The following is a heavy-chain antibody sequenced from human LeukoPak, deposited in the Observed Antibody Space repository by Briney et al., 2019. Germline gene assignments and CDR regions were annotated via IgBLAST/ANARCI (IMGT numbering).Heavy chain of an antibody. CDR3: ARLRYSSGWYPAGFDY. Sequence: ASVKVSCKASGYTFTRYGISWVRQAPGQGLEWMGWISAYNGNTNYAQKLQGRVTMTTDTSTSTAYMELRGLGSEDTAVYYCARLRYSSGWYPAGFDYWGQGTLVTVSS. J-gene: IGHJ4*02. CDR2: ISAYNGNT. D-gene: IGHD6-19*01. CDR1: GYTFTRYG. V-gene: IGHV1-18*01.